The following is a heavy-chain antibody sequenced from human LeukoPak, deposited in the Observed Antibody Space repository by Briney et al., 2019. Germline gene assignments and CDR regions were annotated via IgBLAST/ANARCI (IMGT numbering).Heavy chain of an antibody. V-gene: IGHV4-59*01. Sequence: SETLSLTCTVSGASFRSYYWNWIRQPPGKGLEWIGYIFSRGGTSYNPSLKSRATILIDTSKNQFSLSLTSVTAADTAVYYCATLGYCTGGNCYQDDFWGQGTLVTVSS. CDR1: GASFRSYY. J-gene: IGHJ4*02. CDR3: ATLGYCTGGNCYQDDF. D-gene: IGHD2-15*01. CDR2: IFSRGGT.